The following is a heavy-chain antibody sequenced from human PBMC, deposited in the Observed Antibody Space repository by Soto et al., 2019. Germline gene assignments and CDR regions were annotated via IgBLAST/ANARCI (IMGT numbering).Heavy chain of an antibody. CDR3: ARVRGLGASGSYDP. J-gene: IGHJ5*02. V-gene: IGHV1-69*05. Sequence: GASLKVSCNASGGTFSSYAISLLRQAPGQGLEWMGGIIPIFGTANYAQKLQGRVTMTTDTSTSTAYMELRSLRSDDTAVYYCARVRGLGASGSYDPWGQGTLVTVSS. D-gene: IGHD3-10*01. CDR2: IIPIFGTA. CDR1: GGTFSSYA.